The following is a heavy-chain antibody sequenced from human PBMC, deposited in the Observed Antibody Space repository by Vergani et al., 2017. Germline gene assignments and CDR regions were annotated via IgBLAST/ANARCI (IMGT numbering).Heavy chain of an antibody. CDR3: ARGIVLEWLLYEY. D-gene: IGHD3-3*01. CDR2: IWYDVSNK. Sequence: QVQLVESGGGVVQPGRSLRLSCAASGFTFSIYGMHWVRQAPGKGLEWVAVIWYDVSNKYYADSVEGRFTISRDNSKNTLYLQMNSLRAEDTAVYYCARGIVLEWLLYEYWGQGTLVTVSS. CDR1: GFTFSIYG. J-gene: IGHJ4*02. V-gene: IGHV3-33*08.